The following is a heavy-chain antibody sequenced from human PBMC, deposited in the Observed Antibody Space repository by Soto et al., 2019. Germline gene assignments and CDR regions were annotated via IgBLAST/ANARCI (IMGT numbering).Heavy chain of an antibody. CDR1: GFTFSNAW. J-gene: IGHJ5*02. D-gene: IGHD6-13*01. Sequence: GGSLRLSCAASGFTFSNAWMSWVRQAPGKGLEWVGRIKSKTDGGTTDYAAPVKGRFTISRDDSKNTLYLQMNSLKTEDTAVYYCTPCPFRRIAAAGTMGSWGQGTLVTVSS. V-gene: IGHV3-15*01. CDR2: IKSKTDGGTT. CDR3: TPCPFRRIAAAGTMGS.